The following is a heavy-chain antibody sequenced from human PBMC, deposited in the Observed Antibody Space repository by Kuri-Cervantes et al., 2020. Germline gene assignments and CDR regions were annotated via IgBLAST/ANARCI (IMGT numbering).Heavy chain of an antibody. Sequence: GSLRLSCAASGFTFSTYSMSWVRQAPGKGLEWVSAISGSGGSTYYADSVKGRFTISRDNSKNTLYLQMNSLRAEDTAVYYCAKSLITMIVVAWGQGTLVTVSS. J-gene: IGHJ5*02. CDR3: AKSLITMIVVA. CDR1: GFTFSTYS. CDR2: ISGSGGST. V-gene: IGHV3-23*01. D-gene: IGHD3-22*01.